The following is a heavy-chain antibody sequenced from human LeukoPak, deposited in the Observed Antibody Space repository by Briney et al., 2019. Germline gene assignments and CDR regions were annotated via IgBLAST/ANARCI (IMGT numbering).Heavy chain of an antibody. Sequence: GGSLRLSFAASGFTFSSYSMNWVRPAPGKGLEWVSSISSSSSYIYYADSVKGRFTISRDNAKNSLYLQMNSLRAEDTAVYYCARGEAISDYWGQGTLVTVSS. J-gene: IGHJ4*02. V-gene: IGHV3-21*01. CDR3: ARGEAISDY. CDR1: GFTFSSYS. D-gene: IGHD2-2*02. CDR2: ISSSSSYI.